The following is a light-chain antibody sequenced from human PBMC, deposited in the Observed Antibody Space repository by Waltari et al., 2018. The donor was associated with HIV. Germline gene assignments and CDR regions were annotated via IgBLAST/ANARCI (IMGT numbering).Light chain of an antibody. CDR1: AMASQY. V-gene: IGLV3-25*03. CDR2: KDT. J-gene: IGLJ1*01. CDR3: RSAETSGTRV. Sequence: SFPLTLAPPVSVSPSHTPRLTCPGDAMASQYSHRYQQKPGQAPEVVIYKDTERPSGIPERFSGSSSGTTVTLTIRGVQAEDEADYFCRSAETSGTRVFGAGTKVTVL.